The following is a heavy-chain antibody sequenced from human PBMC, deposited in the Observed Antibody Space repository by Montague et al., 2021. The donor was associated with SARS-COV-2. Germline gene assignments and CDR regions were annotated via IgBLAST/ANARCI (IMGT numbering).Heavy chain of an antibody. Sequence: FLRLSCAASGFTFSSYAMHWVRQAPGKGLEWVAVISYDGSSKYYADSVKGRFTISRDNSKNTLYLQMNSLRAEDTAVYYCARASSGSYWWFDPWGQGTLVTVSS. D-gene: IGHD1-26*01. CDR2: ISYDGSSK. CDR1: GFTFSSYA. J-gene: IGHJ5*02. V-gene: IGHV3-30*04. CDR3: ARASSGSYWWFDP.